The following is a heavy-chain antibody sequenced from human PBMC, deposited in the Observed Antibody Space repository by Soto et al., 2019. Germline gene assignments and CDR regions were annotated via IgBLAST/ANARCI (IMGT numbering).Heavy chain of an antibody. V-gene: IGHV3-23*01. J-gene: IGHJ4*02. CDR1: GVTFSSYA. CDR2: ISGSGGST. Sequence: PGGSLRLSCAASGVTFSSYAMSWVRQAPGKGLEWVSAISGSGGSTYYADSVKGRFTISRDNSKNTLYLQMNSLRAEDTAVYYCAKVIDSSGYPRAPYWGQGTLVTVSS. CDR3: AKVIDSSGYPRAPY. D-gene: IGHD3-22*01.